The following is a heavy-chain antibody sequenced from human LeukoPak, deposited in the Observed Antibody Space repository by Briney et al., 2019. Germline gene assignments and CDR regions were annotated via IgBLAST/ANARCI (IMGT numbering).Heavy chain of an antibody. CDR1: GFTFSSYG. J-gene: IGHJ4*02. CDR3: ARGPSGYHNT. Sequence: PGGSLRLSCAASGFTFSSYGMHWVRRAPGKGLEWVAVISYDGSNKYYADSVKGRFTISRDNSKNTLYLQMNSLRAGDTAVYYCARGPSGYHNTGGQGTLVTVSS. CDR2: ISYDGSNK. V-gene: IGHV3-30*03. D-gene: IGHD5-12*01.